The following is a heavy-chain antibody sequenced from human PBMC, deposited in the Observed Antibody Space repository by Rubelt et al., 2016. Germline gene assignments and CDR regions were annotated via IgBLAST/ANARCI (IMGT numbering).Heavy chain of an antibody. J-gene: IGHJ3*02. V-gene: IGHV1-2*06. Sequence: QVQLVQSGAEVKKPGASVKVSCKASGYTFTDYYMHWVRQAPGQGLEWMGRINPNSGDTNYAQTLQGRVTMTTETSTRTAYRDLRSLRADDTAVYYCVVDAFDIWGQGTMVTVSS. D-gene: IGHD2-21*01. CDR3: VVDAFDI. CDR2: INPNSGDT. CDR1: GYTFTDYY.